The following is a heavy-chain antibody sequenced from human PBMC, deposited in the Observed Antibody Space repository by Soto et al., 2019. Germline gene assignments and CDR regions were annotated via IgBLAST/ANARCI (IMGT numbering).Heavy chain of an antibody. D-gene: IGHD3-10*01. CDR1: GGSISSTNW. Sequence: QVQLQESGPGLVQPSGTLSLTCAVSGGSISSTNWWSWVRQSPGKGLEWIGEIYHNGIPDYNPSLKSRVTISVDKSKNLVFLKLTSVTAADTAMYFCGRWLGTSYGMDVWGQGTAVNVSS. V-gene: IGHV4-4*02. J-gene: IGHJ6*02. CDR3: GRWLGTSYGMDV. CDR2: IYHNGIP.